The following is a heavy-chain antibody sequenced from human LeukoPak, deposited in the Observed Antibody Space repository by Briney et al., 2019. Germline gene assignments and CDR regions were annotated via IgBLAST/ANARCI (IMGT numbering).Heavy chain of an antibody. V-gene: IGHV3-74*01. CDR3: ANTKQFEY. CDR2: INSGWSST. Sequence: GGSLRLSCAASGFTFSSYWMHWVRQAPGEGLVWVSRINSGWSSTSYADSVKGRFTISRDNAKNTLYLQMNSLRAEDTAVYYCANTKQFEYWGQGTLVTVCS. J-gene: IGHJ4*02. D-gene: IGHD1-1*01. CDR1: GFTFSSYW.